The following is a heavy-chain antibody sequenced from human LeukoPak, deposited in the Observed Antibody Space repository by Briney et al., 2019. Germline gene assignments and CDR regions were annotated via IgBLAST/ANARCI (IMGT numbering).Heavy chain of an antibody. CDR2: INYSGST. Sequence: SETLSLTCAVYGGSFSGYYWSWIRQPPGKGLEWIGEINYSGSTNYNPSLKSRVTISVDTSKNQFSLKLSSVTAADTAVYYCARGGGSSGWYIDYWGQGTLVTVSS. CDR3: ARGGGSSGWYIDY. J-gene: IGHJ4*02. CDR1: GGSFSGYY. D-gene: IGHD6-19*01. V-gene: IGHV4-34*01.